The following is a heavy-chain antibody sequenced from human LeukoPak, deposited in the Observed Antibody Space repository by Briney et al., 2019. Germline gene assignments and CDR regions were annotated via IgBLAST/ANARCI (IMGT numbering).Heavy chain of an antibody. CDR3: ARHGAWGYYDFWSGYYRDGNAFDI. D-gene: IGHD3-3*01. V-gene: IGHV4-61*05. CDR2: IYYSGST. Sequence: SETLSLTCTVSGGSISSSSYYWSWIRQPPGKGLEWIGYIYYSGSTNYNPSLKSRVTISVDTSKNQFSLKLSSVTAADTAVYYCARHGAWGYYDFWSGYYRDGNAFDIWGQGTMVTVSS. CDR1: GGSISSSSYY. J-gene: IGHJ3*02.